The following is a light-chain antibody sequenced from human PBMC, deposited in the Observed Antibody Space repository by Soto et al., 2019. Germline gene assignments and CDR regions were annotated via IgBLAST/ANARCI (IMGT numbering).Light chain of an antibody. J-gene: IGKJ1*01. Sequence: DLPMTQSPSSLSASVGDRVTITCRASQSISSYLNWYQQKPGKVPKLLIYAASSLQGGVPSRFSGSGSGTDFTLTISSLQPEDFATYYCQQSFSAPWTFGQGTKVEIK. CDR2: AAS. CDR1: QSISSY. V-gene: IGKV1-39*01. CDR3: QQSFSAPWT.